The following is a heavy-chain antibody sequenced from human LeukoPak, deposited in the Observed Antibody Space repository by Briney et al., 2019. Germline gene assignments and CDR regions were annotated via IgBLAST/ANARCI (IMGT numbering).Heavy chain of an antibody. J-gene: IGHJ3*02. CDR3: AKSDIAAAGTGASDI. D-gene: IGHD6-13*01. CDR2: ISGSGGST. CDR1: GGSISSSSA. V-gene: IGHV3-23*01. Sequence: PSETLSLTCTVSGGSISSSSAYWGWIRQAPGKGLEWVSGISGSGGSTDYADSVKGRFTISRDNSKNTLYLQMHSLRAEDTAVYYCAKSDIAAAGTGASDIWGQGTMVTVSS.